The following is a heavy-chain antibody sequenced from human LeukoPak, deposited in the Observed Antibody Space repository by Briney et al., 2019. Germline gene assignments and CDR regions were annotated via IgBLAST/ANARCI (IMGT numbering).Heavy chain of an antibody. CDR1: GFTFSDFD. V-gene: IGHV3-23*01. CDR2: ISGSGGST. J-gene: IGHJ4*02. Sequence: PGGSLRLSCATSGFTFSDFDMSWVRQAPGKGLERVSAISGSGGSTYYADSVKGRFTISRDNSKNTLYLQMNSLRAEDTAVYYCAKSALRFLEWLDTYYFDYWGQGTLVTVSS. CDR3: AKSALRFLEWLDTYYFDY. D-gene: IGHD3-3*01.